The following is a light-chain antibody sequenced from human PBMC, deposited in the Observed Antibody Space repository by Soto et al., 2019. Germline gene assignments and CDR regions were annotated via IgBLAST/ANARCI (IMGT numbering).Light chain of an antibody. J-gene: IGKJ3*01. V-gene: IGKV3-20*01. Sequence: DIVLTQSPGTLSLSPGERATLSCRASQSPDSRYLAWYQQKPGQPPRLLIYAISNRATGIPDRFSGSGSGTDFTLTISRVEPEDFAVYYCQQYGSSQFTFGPGTKVDI. CDR2: AIS. CDR3: QQYGSSQFT. CDR1: QSPDSRY.